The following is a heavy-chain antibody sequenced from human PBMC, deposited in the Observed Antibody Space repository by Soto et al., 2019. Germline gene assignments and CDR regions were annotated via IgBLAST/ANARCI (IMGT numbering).Heavy chain of an antibody. V-gene: IGHV1-18*01. CDR2: ISAYNGNT. CDR3: ATPCPPAGY. Sequence: QVQLVQSGAEVKKPGASVKVSCKASGYTFTSYAISWVRQAPGQGLEWMGWISAYNGNTNYAQKLRGPVTMTTDTATTTPHLELRGLRSDDTAGDSSATPCPPAGYWCQGPLVTFSS. CDR1: GYTFTSYA. J-gene: IGHJ4*02.